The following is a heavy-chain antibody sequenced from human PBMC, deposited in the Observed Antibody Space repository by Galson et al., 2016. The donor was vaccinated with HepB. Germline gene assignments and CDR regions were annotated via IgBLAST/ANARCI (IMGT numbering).Heavy chain of an antibody. CDR3: ARSPILSTTLDY. J-gene: IGHJ4*02. CDR1: GYIFSGYY. Sequence: SVKVSCKASGYIFSGYYIYWVRQAPGEGLQWMGWINPNSGGASYAQMFQGRVTMTRDTSISTASMELTRLTSDDTAVYYCARSPILSTTLDYWGQGTLVTVSS. CDR2: INPNSGGA. V-gene: IGHV1-2*02. D-gene: IGHD5/OR15-5a*01.